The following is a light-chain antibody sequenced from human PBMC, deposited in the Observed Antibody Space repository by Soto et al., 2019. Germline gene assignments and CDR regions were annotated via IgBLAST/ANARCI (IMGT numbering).Light chain of an antibody. V-gene: IGKV1-5*01. CDR3: QQSYVTPLT. Sequence: DIQMTQSPSTLSGSVGDRVTITCRAGQSLSSRVAWYQQKPGKAPELLIYDAASLKSGVPSWFSGSESGTEFTLTISSLQPDDFGTYYCQQSYVTPLTFGGGTKVDIK. CDR2: DAA. CDR1: QSLSSR. J-gene: IGKJ4*01.